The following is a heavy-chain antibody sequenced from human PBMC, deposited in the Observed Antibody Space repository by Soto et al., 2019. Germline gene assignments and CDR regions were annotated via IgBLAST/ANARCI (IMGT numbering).Heavy chain of an antibody. Sequence: ASVKVSCKPSGRTFSSYAISWVRQAPGQGLEWMGWINRNSGGTNYAQKFQGWVTMTRDTSNSIAYMELSRLRSDDTAVYYCARAKGEYAFDIWGQGTMVTVSS. CDR2: INRNSGGT. CDR1: GRTFSSYA. CDR3: ARAKGEYAFDI. J-gene: IGHJ3*02. V-gene: IGHV1-2*04.